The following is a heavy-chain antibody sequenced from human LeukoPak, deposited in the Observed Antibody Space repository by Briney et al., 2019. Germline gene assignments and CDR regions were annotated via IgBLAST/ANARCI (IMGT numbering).Heavy chain of an antibody. CDR2: ISYAGTNK. J-gene: IGHJ5*02. CDR3: AKDRDYGGIPDWFDP. Sequence: SGGSLRLSCAASGFTFSSYGMHWVRQAPGKGLDWVAVISYAGTNKYYADSVKGRFTISRDNSKNTLYLQMNSLRAEDTAVYYCAKDRDYGGIPDWFDPWGQGTLVTVSS. CDR1: GFTFSSYG. V-gene: IGHV3-30*18. D-gene: IGHD4-23*01.